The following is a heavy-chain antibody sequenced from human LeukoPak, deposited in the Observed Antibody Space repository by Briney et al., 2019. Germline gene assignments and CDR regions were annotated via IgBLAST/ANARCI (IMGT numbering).Heavy chain of an antibody. CDR2: INDRGST. D-gene: IGHD3-10*01. CDR1: GGFIGTSY. V-gene: IGHV4-59*01. Sequence: SETLSLTCSVSGGFIGTSYWSWIRESPGTGLEWIAFINDRGSTNYNPSLMSRVTISLDTSKNQVSLSMNSVTSADAAVYYCARSSSGSYHHAFGLWGQGTLVTVSS. CDR3: ARSSSGSYHHAFGL. J-gene: IGHJ4*02.